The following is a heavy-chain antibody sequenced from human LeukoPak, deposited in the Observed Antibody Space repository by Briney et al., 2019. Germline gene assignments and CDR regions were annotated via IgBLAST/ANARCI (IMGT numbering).Heavy chain of an antibody. D-gene: IGHD6-19*01. CDR2: INNDGTTA. V-gene: IGHV3-74*01. CDR1: GFTFSDYW. J-gene: IGHJ4*02. Sequence: GGSLRLSRAASGFTFSDYWIHWVRQAPGKGLVWVSHINNDGTTATYADSVKGRLTISRDNAKNTVYLQMNSLRAEDTATYFCARGGVGCFDYWGQGALVTVSS. CDR3: ARGGVGCFDY.